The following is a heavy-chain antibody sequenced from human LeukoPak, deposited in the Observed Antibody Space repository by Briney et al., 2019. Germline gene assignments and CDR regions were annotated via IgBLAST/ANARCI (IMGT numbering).Heavy chain of an antibody. Sequence: GSLRLSCAASGFTFSDYYMSWMRQAPGQGLEWVSYISTSGSTIYHADSVKGRFTISRDNAKNSLYLQMNSLRAEDTAVYYRAREHCSTTSCYFDSWGQGSLVTVSS. D-gene: IGHD2-2*01. CDR3: AREHCSTTSCYFDS. CDR2: ISTSGSTI. V-gene: IGHV3-11*01. CDR1: GFTFSDYY. J-gene: IGHJ5*01.